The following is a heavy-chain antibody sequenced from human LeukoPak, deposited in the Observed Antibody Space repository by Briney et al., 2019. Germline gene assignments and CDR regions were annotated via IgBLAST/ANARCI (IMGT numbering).Heavy chain of an antibody. J-gene: IGHJ4*02. Sequence: WGAPRLSCAASRFTFHKARVRWGRPASGEGVGWVGRVKNKTDGGTTDYAAPVKGRFTISRDDSKNTLYLQMNSLKTEDTAVYYCTTDRAMVRGVISRFDYWGQGTLVTVSS. D-gene: IGHD3-10*01. CDR1: RFTFHKAR. CDR3: TTDRAMVRGVISRFDY. CDR2: VKNKTDGGTT. V-gene: IGHV3-15*01.